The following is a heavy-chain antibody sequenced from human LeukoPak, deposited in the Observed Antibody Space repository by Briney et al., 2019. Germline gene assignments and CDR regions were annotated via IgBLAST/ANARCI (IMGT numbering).Heavy chain of an antibody. J-gene: IGHJ4*02. CDR1: GGSFSGYY. CDR3: ARQVPIRYCSSTSCPGFFDY. D-gene: IGHD2-2*01. CDR2: INHSGGT. Sequence: SETLSLTCAVYGGSFSGYYWSWIRQPPGKGLEWIGEINHSGGTNYNPSLKSRVTISVDTSKNQFSLKLSSVTAADTAVYYCARQVPIRYCSSTSCPGFFDYWGQGTLVTVSS. V-gene: IGHV4-34*01.